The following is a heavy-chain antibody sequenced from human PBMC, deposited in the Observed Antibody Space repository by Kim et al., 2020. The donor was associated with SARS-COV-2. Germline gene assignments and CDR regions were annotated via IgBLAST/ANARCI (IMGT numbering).Heavy chain of an antibody. CDR3: ARGLRRSGSDYAVDI. V-gene: IGHV1-8*01. J-gene: IGHJ3*02. Sequence: ASVKVSCKASGYTFTSYDINWVRQATGQGLEWLGWVSPNTANTGYTQKFQGRVTMTRNTSISTVYMELSSLRSEDTAVYYCARGLRRSGSDYAVDIWGQGTMVTVSS. D-gene: IGHD1-26*01. CDR1: GYTFTSYD. CDR2: VSPNTANT.